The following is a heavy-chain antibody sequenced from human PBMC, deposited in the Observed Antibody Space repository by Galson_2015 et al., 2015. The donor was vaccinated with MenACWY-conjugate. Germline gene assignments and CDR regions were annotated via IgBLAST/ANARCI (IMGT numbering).Heavy chain of an antibody. V-gene: IGHV4-4*02. D-gene: IGHD1-1*01. CDR2: IYQSGTA. CDR3: ARDFFPPPGVASPGSDVFEL. J-gene: IGHJ3*01. CDR1: GGSITTTNW. Sequence: SETLSLTCTVSGGSITTTNWWSWVRQSPGKGLEWIGEIYQSGTANYNPSLMSRVTISLDKSKNQFSLKLTSMTAADTAIYYCARDFFPPPGVASPGSDVFELWGQGTKVTVSS.